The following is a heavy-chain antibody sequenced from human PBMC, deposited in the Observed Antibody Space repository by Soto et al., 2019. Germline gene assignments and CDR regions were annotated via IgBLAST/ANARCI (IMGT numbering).Heavy chain of an antibody. V-gene: IGHV4-31*03. CDR1: GGSISSNGYY. Sequence: QVQLQESGPGLVKPSQTLSLTCIVSGGSISSNGYYWNWIRQHPGKGLEWIGYIYHSGSTYYNPSLKSRASISLDTSKNRFSLNVSSVTVADTAMYYCARDGGTAMVLDPWGQGILVTVSS. CDR3: ARDGGTAMVLDP. CDR2: IYHSGST. J-gene: IGHJ5*02. D-gene: IGHD5-18*01.